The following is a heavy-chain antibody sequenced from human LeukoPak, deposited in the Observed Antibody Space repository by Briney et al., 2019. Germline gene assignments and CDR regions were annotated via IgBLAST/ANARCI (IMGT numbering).Heavy chain of an antibody. V-gene: IGHV4-39*07. J-gene: IGHJ4*02. CDR2: THYSGNT. CDR1: GDSVSSLNYY. D-gene: IGHD3-10*01. Sequence: SETLSLTCVVSGDSVSSLNYYWGWIRQPPGKGLEWIGTTHYSGNTYYNPSLKSRVIISLDTSKNQFSLKLSSVTAADAAVYYCARWGSNMAREKGDHWGQGTLVTVSS. CDR3: ARWGSNMAREKGDH.